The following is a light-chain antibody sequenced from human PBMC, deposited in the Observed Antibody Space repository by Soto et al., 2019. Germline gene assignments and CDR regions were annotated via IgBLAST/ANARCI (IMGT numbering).Light chain of an antibody. CDR3: SLYTSENTHV. J-gene: IGLJ1*01. V-gene: IGLV2-18*01. CDR1: STDFVSYNR. CDR2: EAS. Sequence: QSALTQPPSVSGSPGQSVTISCTGTSTDFVSYNRVSWYQQPPGTAPKLIIYEASNRPSGVPDRFSGSKSGNTASLTISGLQAADEADYYCSLYTSENTHVFGTGTKAPS.